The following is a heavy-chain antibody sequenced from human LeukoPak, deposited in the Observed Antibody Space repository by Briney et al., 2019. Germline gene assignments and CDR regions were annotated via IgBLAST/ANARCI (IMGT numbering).Heavy chain of an antibody. J-gene: IGHJ6*02. Sequence: SETLSLTCTGSGVSISSYYWSWLRQPPGKGLEGLGYIYYSGSTNYNPSLKSRVTISVDTSKSQFSLKLSSVTAADTAVYYCAKSRGYSYAYYGMDVWGQGTTVTVSS. D-gene: IGHD5-18*01. CDR3: AKSRGYSYAYYGMDV. CDR1: GVSISSYY. CDR2: IYYSGST. V-gene: IGHV4-59*01.